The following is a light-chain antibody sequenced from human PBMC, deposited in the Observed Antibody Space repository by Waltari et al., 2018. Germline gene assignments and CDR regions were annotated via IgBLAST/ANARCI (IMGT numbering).Light chain of an antibody. CDR3: SSYAGSNNFDVV. J-gene: IGLJ2*01. CDR2: EVS. Sequence: QSALTQPPSASGSPGQSVTISCTETSSDVGDYNYVSWYQQHPGKAPKLMIYEVSKRPSGVPDRFSGPKSGNTASLTVSGLQAEDEADYYCSSYAGSNNFDVVFGGGTKLTVL. V-gene: IGLV2-8*01. CDR1: SSDVGDYNY.